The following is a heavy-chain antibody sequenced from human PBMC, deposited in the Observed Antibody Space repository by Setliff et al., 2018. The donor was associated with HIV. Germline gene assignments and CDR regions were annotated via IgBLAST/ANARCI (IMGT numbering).Heavy chain of an antibody. D-gene: IGHD3-16*01. CDR1: GFTFSSYE. Sequence: GGSLRLSCAASGFTFSSYEMNWVRQAPGKGLEWVSYISSSGSTIYYADSMKGRFTISRDNAKNSLYLQMNSLRAEDTAVYYCARDEPTGGIDYWGQGTLVTVSS. V-gene: IGHV3-48*03. CDR3: ARDEPTGGIDY. CDR2: ISSSGSTI. J-gene: IGHJ4*02.